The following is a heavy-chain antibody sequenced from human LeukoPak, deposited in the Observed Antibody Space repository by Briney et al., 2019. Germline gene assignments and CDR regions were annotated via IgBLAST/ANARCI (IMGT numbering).Heavy chain of an antibody. CDR1: GFTLSSYS. D-gene: IGHD2-15*01. CDR3: ARGPRYCSGGSCYSRYDY. Sequence: GGSLRLSCAASGFTLSSYSMNWVRQAPGKGLEWVSVISSSSSYIYYADSVRGRFTISRDNAKNSLYLQMNSLRAEDTAVYYCARGPRYCSGGSCYSRYDYWGQGTLVTVSS. J-gene: IGHJ4*02. CDR2: ISSSSSYI. V-gene: IGHV3-21*01.